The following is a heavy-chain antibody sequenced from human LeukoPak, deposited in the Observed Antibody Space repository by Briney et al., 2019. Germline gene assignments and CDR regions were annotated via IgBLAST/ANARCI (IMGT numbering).Heavy chain of an antibody. D-gene: IGHD3-22*01. CDR2: ISSSGSTI. J-gene: IGHJ4*02. CDR3: ARDHYYDSSGYYY. CDR1: GFTFSSYE. V-gene: IGHV3-48*03. Sequence: PGGSLRLSCAASGFTFSSYEMNWVRQAPGKGLEWVSYISSSGSTIYYADSVKGRFTISGDNAKNSLYLQMSSLRAEDTAVYYCARDHYYDSSGYYYWGQGTLVTVSS.